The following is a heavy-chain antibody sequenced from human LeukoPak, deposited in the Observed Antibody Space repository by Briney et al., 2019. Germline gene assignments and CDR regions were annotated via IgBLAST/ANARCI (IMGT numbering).Heavy chain of an antibody. V-gene: IGHV1-46*01. CDR1: GGTFSSYT. CDR3: ARGPRYNWNYYYYGMDV. Sequence: ASVKVSCKASGGTFSSYTISWVRQAPGQGLEWMGIINPSGGSTSYAQKFQGRVTMTRDTSTSTVYMELSSLRSEDTAVYYCARGPRYNWNYYYYGMDVWGQGTTVTVSS. CDR2: INPSGGST. J-gene: IGHJ6*02. D-gene: IGHD1-20*01.